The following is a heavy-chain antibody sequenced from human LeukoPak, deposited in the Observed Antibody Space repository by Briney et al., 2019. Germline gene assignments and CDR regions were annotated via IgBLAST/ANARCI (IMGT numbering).Heavy chain of an antibody. J-gene: IGHJ1*01. V-gene: IGHV1-8*03. D-gene: IGHD6-13*01. CDR1: GYTFTSYD. CDR3: ARVKDSSSWNEYFQH. Sequence: ASVKVSCKASGYTFTSYDIDWVRQATGQGLEWMGWMNPNSGNTGYAQKFQGRVTITRNTSISTAYMELSSLRSEDTAVYYCARVKDSSSWNEYFQHWGQGTLVTVSS. CDR2: MNPNSGNT.